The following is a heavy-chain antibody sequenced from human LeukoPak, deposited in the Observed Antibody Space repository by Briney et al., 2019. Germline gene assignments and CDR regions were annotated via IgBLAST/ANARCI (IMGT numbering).Heavy chain of an antibody. J-gene: IGHJ5*02. Sequence: SETLSLTCAVYGGSFSGYYWSWIRQPPGKGLEWIGEINHSGSTNYNPSLKSRVTMSVDTSKNQFSLKLSSVTAADTAVYYCAREYYYVFTGANWFDPWGQGTLVTVSS. CDR3: AREYYYVFTGANWFDP. D-gene: IGHD3-10*02. CDR2: INHSGST. V-gene: IGHV4-34*01. CDR1: GGSFSGYY.